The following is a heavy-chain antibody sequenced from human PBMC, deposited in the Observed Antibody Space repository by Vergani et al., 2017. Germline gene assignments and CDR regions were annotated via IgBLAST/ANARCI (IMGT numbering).Heavy chain of an antibody. Sequence: EVQLVESGGGLVQPGGSLRLSCAASGFTFSSYWMSWVRQAPGKGLEWVANIKQDGSEKYYVDSVMGRFTISRDNAKNSLYLQMNSLRAEDTAVYYCARDSVTSLFYYYGMDVWGQGTTVTVSS. CDR1: GFTFSSYW. D-gene: IGHD4-23*01. J-gene: IGHJ6*02. CDR2: IKQDGSEK. V-gene: IGHV3-7*03. CDR3: ARDSVTSLFYYYGMDV.